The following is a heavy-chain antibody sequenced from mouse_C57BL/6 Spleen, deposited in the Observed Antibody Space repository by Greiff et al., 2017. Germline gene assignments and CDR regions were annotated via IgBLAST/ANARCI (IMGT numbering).Heavy chain of an antibody. CDR1: GYTFTDYY. CDR3: ARGEVGLFDY. D-gene: IGHD3-3*01. J-gene: IGHJ2*01. CDR2: IYPGSGNT. V-gene: IGHV1-76*01. Sequence: VQLQQSGAELVRPGASVKLSCKASGYTFTDYYINWVKQRPGQGLEWIARIYPGSGNTYYNEKFKGKATLTAEKSSSTAYMQLSSLTSEDSAVYFCARGEVGLFDYWGQGTTLTGSS.